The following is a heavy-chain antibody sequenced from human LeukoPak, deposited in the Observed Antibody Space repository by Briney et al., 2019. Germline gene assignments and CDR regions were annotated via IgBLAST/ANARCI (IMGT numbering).Heavy chain of an antibody. V-gene: IGHV1-8*02. CDR2: MNPNSGNT. J-gene: IGHJ6*03. Sequence: GASVKVSCKASGYTFTSYGISWVRQATGQGLAWMRWMNPNSGNTGYAQKFQGRVTVTRNTSISTAYMELSSLRSEDTAVYYCASGIFARSGYLFPPYYYYMDVWGKGTTVTISS. D-gene: IGHD3-22*01. CDR1: GYTFTSYG. CDR3: ASGIFARSGYLFPPYYYYMDV.